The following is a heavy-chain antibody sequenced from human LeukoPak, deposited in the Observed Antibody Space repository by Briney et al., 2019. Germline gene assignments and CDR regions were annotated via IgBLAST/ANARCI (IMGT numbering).Heavy chain of an antibody. CDR2: IYYSGST. V-gene: IGHV4-39*07. CDR3: ARDLVSAGPYYYYYGMDV. D-gene: IGHD2-15*01. CDR1: GGSISSSSYY. Sequence: PSETLSLTCTVSGGSISSSSYYWGWIRQPPGKGLEWIGSIYYSGSTYYNPSLKSRVTISVDTSKNQLSLKLSSVTAADTAVYYCARDLVSAGPYYYYYGMDVWGQGTTVTVSS. J-gene: IGHJ6*02.